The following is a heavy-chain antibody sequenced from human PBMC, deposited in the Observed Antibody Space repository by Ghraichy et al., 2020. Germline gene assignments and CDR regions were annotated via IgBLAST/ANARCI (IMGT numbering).Heavy chain of an antibody. D-gene: IGHD2-2*01. J-gene: IGHJ4*02. CDR2: ISGSGGST. CDR3: AKREKGYCSSTSCQPAFDY. Sequence: GGSLRLSCAASGFTFSSYAMSWVRQAPGKGLEWVSAISGSGGSTYYADSVKGRFTISRDNSKNTLYLQMNSLRAEDTAVYYCAKREKGYCSSTSCQPAFDYWGQGTLVTVSS. V-gene: IGHV3-23*01. CDR1: GFTFSSYA.